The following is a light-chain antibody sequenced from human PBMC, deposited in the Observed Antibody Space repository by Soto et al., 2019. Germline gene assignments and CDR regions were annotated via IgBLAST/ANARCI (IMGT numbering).Light chain of an antibody. Sequence: DIQMTQSPSSLSASVGDRVTITCRASQSIISYLNWYQQKPGKAPKLLIYAASTLQSGVPSRFGGSGSGTDFTLTVSSLQPEDSATYFCQQAYNNPTFGQGTRLEIK. CDR3: QQAYNNPT. J-gene: IGKJ5*01. CDR1: QSIISY. CDR2: AAS. V-gene: IGKV1-39*01.